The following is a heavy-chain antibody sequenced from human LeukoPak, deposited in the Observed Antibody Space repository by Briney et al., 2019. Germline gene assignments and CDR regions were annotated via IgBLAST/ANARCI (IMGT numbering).Heavy chain of an antibody. Sequence: SETLSLTCTVSGGSISSYDWSWIRQPPGKGLEWIGYIYYSGSTNYNPSLKSRVTISVDTSKNQFSLKLSSVTAADTAVYYCARFKVSGVGFDAFDIWGQGTMVTVSS. CDR1: GGSISSYD. V-gene: IGHV4-59*01. J-gene: IGHJ3*02. D-gene: IGHD3-3*01. CDR2: IYYSGST. CDR3: ARFKVSGVGFDAFDI.